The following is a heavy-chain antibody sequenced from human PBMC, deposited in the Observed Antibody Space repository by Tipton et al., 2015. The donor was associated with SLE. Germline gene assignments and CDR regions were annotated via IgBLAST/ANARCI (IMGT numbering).Heavy chain of an antibody. CDR2: IIHCGTT. CDR3: ARRTRRNWFDP. V-gene: IGHV4-34*12. Sequence: LRLSCAVYGGSFSDYYWSWIRQPPGKGLEWIGGIIHCGTTNYNPSLKSRVTISVDTSKNQFSLKLNSVTAADTAVYYCARRTRRNWFDPWGQGTLVTVSS. J-gene: IGHJ5*02. CDR1: GGSFSDYY.